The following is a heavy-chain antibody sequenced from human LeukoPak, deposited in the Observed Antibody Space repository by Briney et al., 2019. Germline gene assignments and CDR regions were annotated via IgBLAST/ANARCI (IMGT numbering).Heavy chain of an antibody. D-gene: IGHD5-24*01. CDR3: AKGADPLQFDFGVFHYYYYYYMDV. Sequence: TGGSLRLSCAASGFTFDDYAMHWVRQAPGKGLEWVSLISGDGGSTYYADSVKGRFTISRDNSKNSLYLQMNSLRTEDTALYYCAKGADPLQFDFGVFHYYYYYYMDVWGKGTTVTVSS. CDR1: GFTFDDYA. J-gene: IGHJ6*03. CDR2: ISGDGGST. V-gene: IGHV3-43*02.